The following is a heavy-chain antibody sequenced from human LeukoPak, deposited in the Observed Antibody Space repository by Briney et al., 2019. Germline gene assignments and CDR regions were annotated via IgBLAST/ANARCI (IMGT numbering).Heavy chain of an antibody. V-gene: IGHV3-15*01. Sequence: GGSLRLSCAASGFTFSNYAMSWVRQAPGKGLEWVGRIKGTSAGGATDYAAPVKGRFTISRDDSKNTLYLQMNSLKTEDTAVYYCTTHYVDTAFHPPDYWGQGTLVTVSS. CDR2: IKGTSAGGAT. J-gene: IGHJ4*02. D-gene: IGHD5-18*01. CDR3: TTHYVDTAFHPPDY. CDR1: GFTFSNYA.